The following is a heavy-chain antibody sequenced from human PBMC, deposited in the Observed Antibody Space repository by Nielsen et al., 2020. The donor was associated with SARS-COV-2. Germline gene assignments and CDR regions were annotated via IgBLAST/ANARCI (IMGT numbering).Heavy chain of an antibody. V-gene: IGHV3-53*01. CDR3: ARDTLSTVVTGNYYYGMDV. CDR1: GFTVSSNY. Sequence: GESLKISCAASGFTVSSNYMSWVRQAPGKGLEWVSVIYSGGSTYYADSVKGRSTISRDNSKNTLYLQMNSLRAEDTAVYYCARDTLSTVVTGNYYYGMDVWGQGTTVTVSS. CDR2: IYSGGST. D-gene: IGHD4-23*01. J-gene: IGHJ6*02.